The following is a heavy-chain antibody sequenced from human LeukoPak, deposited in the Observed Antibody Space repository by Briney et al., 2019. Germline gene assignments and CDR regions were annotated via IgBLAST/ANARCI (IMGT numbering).Heavy chain of an antibody. J-gene: IGHJ6*02. CDR3: ATAPILRGEGGEHYKYGMDV. V-gene: IGHV4-4*02. CDR2: ICHNGTP. Sequence: SETLSLTCAVSVGSINSGNWWSWVRQSPGKGLEWIGDICHNGTPNYNPSLKSRVTISADTFKNHFSLKMTSVTAADTAVYYCATAPILRGEGGEHYKYGMDVWGQGTTVIVSS. CDR1: VGSINSGNW. D-gene: IGHD2-2*02.